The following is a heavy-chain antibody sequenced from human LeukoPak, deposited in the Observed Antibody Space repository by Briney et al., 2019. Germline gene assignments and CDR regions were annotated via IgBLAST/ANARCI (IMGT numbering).Heavy chain of an antibody. CDR3: ARDRDYGSGSYYDY. Sequence: PETLSLTCAVSGYSISSGYYWGWIRQPPGKGLEWIGSIYHSGSTYYNPSLKSRVTISVGTSKNQFSLKLSSVTAADTAVYYCARDRDYGSGSYYDYWGQGTLVTVSS. V-gene: IGHV4-38-2*02. D-gene: IGHD3-10*01. CDR2: IYHSGST. CDR1: GYSISSGYY. J-gene: IGHJ4*02.